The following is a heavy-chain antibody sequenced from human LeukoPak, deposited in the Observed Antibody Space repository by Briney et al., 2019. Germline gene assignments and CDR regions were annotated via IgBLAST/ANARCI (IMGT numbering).Heavy chain of an antibody. V-gene: IGHV3-30*18. J-gene: IGHJ4*02. CDR3: AKGSGSWTSPLDY. CDR1: GFTFSSYG. Sequence: GGSLRLSCAASGFTFSSYGMHWVRQAPGKGLEWVAVISYDGSNKYYADSVKGRFTISRDNSKNTLYLQMNSLRAEDTAVYYCAKGSGSWTSPLDYWGQGTLVTVSS. CDR2: ISYDGSNK. D-gene: IGHD6-13*01.